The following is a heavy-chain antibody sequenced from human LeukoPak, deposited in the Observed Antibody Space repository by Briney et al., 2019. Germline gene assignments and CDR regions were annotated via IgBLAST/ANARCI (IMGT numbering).Heavy chain of an antibody. Sequence: SETLSLTCTVSGGSMSSYYWSWTRQPPGKGLEWIGSIYYSGITHYKPSLKSRVTISADTSKNQFSLKLSSVTAADTAVYYCARRGDPWGQGTLVTVSS. D-gene: IGHD3-10*01. CDR1: GGSMSSYY. CDR2: IYYSGIT. J-gene: IGHJ5*02. V-gene: IGHV4-59*05. CDR3: ARRGDP.